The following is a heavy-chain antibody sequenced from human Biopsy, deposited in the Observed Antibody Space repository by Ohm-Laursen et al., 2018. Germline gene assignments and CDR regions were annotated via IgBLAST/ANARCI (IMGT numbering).Heavy chain of an antibody. J-gene: IGHJ5*02. CDR1: GYTFTTYD. Sequence: ASVKVSCKASGYTFTTYDINWVRQATGQGLEWMGWMNPNTGNTGFAQKFQGRITMTRNTSISTAYMELRSLRSDDTAVYYCARADPPLFYYGSGSSNWFDPWGQGTLVTVSS. CDR3: ARADPPLFYYGSGSSNWFDP. CDR2: MNPNTGNT. D-gene: IGHD3-10*01. V-gene: IGHV1-8*01.